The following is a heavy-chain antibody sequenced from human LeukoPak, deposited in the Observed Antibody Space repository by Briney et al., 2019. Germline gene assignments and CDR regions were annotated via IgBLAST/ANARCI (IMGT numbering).Heavy chain of an antibody. CDR3: AKDCGTGPFACSH. J-gene: IGHJ4*02. CDR2: TYYRSKWYN. D-gene: IGHD2-15*01. V-gene: IGHV6-1*01. CDR1: GDSVSSNIAA. Sequence: PSQTFSPTCAISGDSVSSNIAAWNWIRQSPSRGLEWLGRTYYRSKWYNDYAVPVRSRITIDPDTSKNQFSLQLNSVTPEDTAVYYCAKDCGTGPFACSHWGQGTLVTVSS.